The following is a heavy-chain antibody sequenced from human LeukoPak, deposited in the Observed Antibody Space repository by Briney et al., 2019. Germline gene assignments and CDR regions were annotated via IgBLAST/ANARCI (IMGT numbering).Heavy chain of an antibody. Sequence: ASVKVSCKVSGYTFTGYYIHWVRQAPGQGLEWMGWINPNSGGTNYAQKLQGRVTMTRDTSISTAYMDLSSLRSDDTAVYYCGRGRLPTIGVVTPSYYFDYWGQGTLVTVSS. CDR3: GRGRLPTIGVVTPSYYFDY. D-gene: IGHD3-22*01. J-gene: IGHJ4*02. CDR1: GYTFTGYY. CDR2: INPNSGGT. V-gene: IGHV1-2*02.